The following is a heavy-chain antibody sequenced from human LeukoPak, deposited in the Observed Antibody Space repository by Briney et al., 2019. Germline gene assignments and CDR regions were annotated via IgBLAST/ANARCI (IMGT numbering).Heavy chain of an antibody. CDR3: ARDRESSPWELLLDY. J-gene: IGHJ4*02. CDR1: GYSIRSGYY. D-gene: IGHD1-26*01. Sequence: SETLSLTCAVSGYSIRSGYYWAWIRPPPGKGLEWIGSLHHTRSTYYNPSLKSRVTMSVDRSNNKFSLNLNSVTAADTAVYYCARDRESSPWELLLDYWGQGIVVTVSS. CDR2: LHHTRST. V-gene: IGHV4-38-2*02.